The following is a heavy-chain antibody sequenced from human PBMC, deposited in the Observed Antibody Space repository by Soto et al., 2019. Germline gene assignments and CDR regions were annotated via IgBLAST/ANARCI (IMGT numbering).Heavy chain of an antibody. CDR2: IYQIGKT. J-gene: IGHJ4*02. CDR3: PRLSCSSVSCYNEY. D-gene: IGHD3-10*01. V-gene: IGHV4-38-2*01. CDR1: GFPVRYGYY. Sequence: SETLSLTCVVSGFPVRYGYYWGWIRQPPGKGLEWLGSIYQIGKTYYNPSLKSRLTLSMDKSKNEFSVRLRSVTAADTAVYFCPRLSCSSVSCYNEYWGPGVQVTVAS.